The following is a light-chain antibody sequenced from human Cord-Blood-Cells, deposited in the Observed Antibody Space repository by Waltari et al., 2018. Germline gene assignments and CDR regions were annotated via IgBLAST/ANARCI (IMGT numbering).Light chain of an antibody. CDR1: QSVLYSSNNKNY. V-gene: IGKV4-1*01. CDR3: QQYYSTPYS. J-gene: IGKJ2*03. CDR2: WAS. Sequence: DIVMTQSPDSLAVSLGERATINCKHSQSVLYSSNNKNYLAWYQQNPGQPPKLLIYWASTRESGVPDRFSGSGSGTDFTLTISSLQAEDVAVYYCQQYYSTPYSFGQGTKLEIK.